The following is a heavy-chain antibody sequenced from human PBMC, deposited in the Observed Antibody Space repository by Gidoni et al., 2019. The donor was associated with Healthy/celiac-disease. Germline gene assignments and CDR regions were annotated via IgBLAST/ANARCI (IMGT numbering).Heavy chain of an antibody. CDR1: GFTFSSYW. CDR2: MNSDGIST. V-gene: IGHV3-74*01. J-gene: IGHJ6*02. Sequence: EVQLVESGGGLVQPGGSLRLSCAASGFTFSSYWMHWVRQAPGKGLVWVSRMNSDGISTSYADAVKGRFTISRDNAKNTLYLQMNSLRAEDTAVYYCARDKGGTIFGVVSPSYGMDVWGQGTTVTVSS. CDR3: ARDKGGTIFGVVSPSYGMDV. D-gene: IGHD3-3*01.